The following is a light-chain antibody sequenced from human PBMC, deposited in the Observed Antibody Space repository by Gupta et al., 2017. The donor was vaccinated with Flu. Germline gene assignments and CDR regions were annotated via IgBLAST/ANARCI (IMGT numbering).Light chain of an antibody. CDR1: QNVDNW. CDR3: QQVKSFPLT. Sequence: ITCRAGQNVDNWVAWSQQTPGIAPKLLLFPTSTSPTPTLQSGVPSRFSGSGSGTTFTLTISSLQPEDFATYFCQQVKSFPLTFGPGTSV. V-gene: IGKV1-12*01. CDR2: PTSTSPTP. J-gene: IGKJ3*01.